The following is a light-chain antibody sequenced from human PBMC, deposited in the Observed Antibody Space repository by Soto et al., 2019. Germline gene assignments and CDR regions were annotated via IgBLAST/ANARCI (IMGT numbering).Light chain of an antibody. CDR2: GVS. V-gene: IGLV2-11*01. CDR3: CSYAGSYTFYV. CDR1: SSDVGGYNY. J-gene: IGLJ1*01. Sequence: QSVLTQPRSVSGSPGQSVTISCTGTSSDVGGYNYVSWYQQHPGKAPKLMIYGVSKRPSGVPDRFSGSKSGNTASLTISGLQAEDEADYYCCSYAGSYTFYVFGTGTRSPS.